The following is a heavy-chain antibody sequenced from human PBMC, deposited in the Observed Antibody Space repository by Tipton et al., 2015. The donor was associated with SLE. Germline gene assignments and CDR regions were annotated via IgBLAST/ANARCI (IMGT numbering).Heavy chain of an antibody. J-gene: IGHJ4*02. Sequence: SLRLSCAASGFTFSSYAMSWVRQAPGKGLEWVSAISGSGGSTYCADSVKGRFTISRDNSKNTLYLQMNSLRAEDTAVYYCAKDGITMVQGRDDWGQGTLVTVSS. CDR1: GFTFSSYA. CDR3: AKDGITMVQGRDD. CDR2: ISGSGGST. D-gene: IGHD3-10*01. V-gene: IGHV3-23*01.